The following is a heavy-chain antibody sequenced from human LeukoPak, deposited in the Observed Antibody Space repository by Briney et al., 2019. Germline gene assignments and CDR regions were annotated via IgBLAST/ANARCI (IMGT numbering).Heavy chain of an antibody. V-gene: IGHV3-74*01. D-gene: IGHD3-10*01. CDR1: GFSFSSTW. J-gene: IGHJ4*02. Sequence: GGSLTLSCAASGFSFSSTWMHWVRQAPGKGLVWVSHIHNDGISTTYADSVKGRFTISRDNAKNTLYLQMDSLRDEDTAVYYCARDWFRTVDYWGQGTLVTVSS. CDR2: IHNDGIST. CDR3: ARDWFRTVDY.